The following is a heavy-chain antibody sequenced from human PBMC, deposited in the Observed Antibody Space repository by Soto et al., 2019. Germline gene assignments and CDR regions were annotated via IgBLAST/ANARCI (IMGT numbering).Heavy chain of an antibody. D-gene: IGHD3-22*01. Sequence: QVQLQESGPGLVKPSQTLSLTCTVSGGSISSGGYYWSWIRQHPGKGLEWIGYIYYSGSTYYNPSLKGRVTISVDTSKNQFSLKLSSVTAADTAVYYCATHGYYDSSGYSVDYWGQGTLVTVSS. V-gene: IGHV4-31*03. J-gene: IGHJ4*02. CDR3: ATHGYYDSSGYSVDY. CDR2: IYYSGST. CDR1: GGSISSGGYY.